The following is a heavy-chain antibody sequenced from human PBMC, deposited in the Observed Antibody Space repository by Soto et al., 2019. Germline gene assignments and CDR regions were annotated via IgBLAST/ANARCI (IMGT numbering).Heavy chain of an antibody. J-gene: IGHJ4*02. Sequence: VSGKRSGGTVCSYPSRSVQQAPGQGLEWMGGIIPIFGTANYAQKFQGRVTITADESTSTAYMELSSLRSEDTAVYYCARGCGDYVFDYWGQGTLVTVSS. CDR3: ARGCGDYVFDY. CDR1: GGTVCSYP. V-gene: IGHV1-69*01. D-gene: IGHD4-17*01. CDR2: IIPIFGTA.